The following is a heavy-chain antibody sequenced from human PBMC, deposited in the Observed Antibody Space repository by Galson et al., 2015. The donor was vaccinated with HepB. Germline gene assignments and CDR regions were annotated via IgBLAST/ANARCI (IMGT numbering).Heavy chain of an antibody. V-gene: IGHV1-8*01. J-gene: IGHJ4*02. CDR2: MNPNSGNT. CDR1: GYTFTSYD. Sequence: SVKVSCKASGYTFTSYDINWVRQATGQGLEWMGWMNPNSGNTGYAQKFQGRVTMTRNTSISTAYMELSSLRSEDTAVYYCAVTGYDFWSAQYYFDYWGQGTLVTVSS. D-gene: IGHD3-3*01. CDR3: AVTGYDFWSAQYYFDY.